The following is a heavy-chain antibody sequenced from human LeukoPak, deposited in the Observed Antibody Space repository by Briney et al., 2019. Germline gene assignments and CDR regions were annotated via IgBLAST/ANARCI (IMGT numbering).Heavy chain of an antibody. D-gene: IGHD5-12*01. CDR2: VYYSGST. Sequence: SETLSLTCTVSGDSVTSSGYYWGWIRQPPGKGLEWLGSVYYSGSTYYNPSLTSRVTVSVDTSKNQFSLKLTSVTAADTAVYYCARGVRGGYMYYFDYWGQGTLVTVSS. CDR3: ARGVRGGYMYYFDY. V-gene: IGHV4-39*07. J-gene: IGHJ4*02. CDR1: GDSVTSSGYY.